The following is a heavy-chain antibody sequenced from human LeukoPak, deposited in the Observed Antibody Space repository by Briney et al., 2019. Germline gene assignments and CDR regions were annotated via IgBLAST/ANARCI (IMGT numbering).Heavy chain of an antibody. CDR3: ARRGGLSSGRGFDH. Sequence: PGGSLRLSCAASGFTFSSYAMSWVRQAPGKGLERVSAISGSGGSTYYADSVKGRFTISRDNANNSVFLQMSSLRPEDTAVYYCARRGGLSSGRGFDHWGQGTLVTVSS. V-gene: IGHV3-23*01. J-gene: IGHJ4*02. CDR1: GFTFSSYA. D-gene: IGHD3-16*01. CDR2: ISGSGGST.